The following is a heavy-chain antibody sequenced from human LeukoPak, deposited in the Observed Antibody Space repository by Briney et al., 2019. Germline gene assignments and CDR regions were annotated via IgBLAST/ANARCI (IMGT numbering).Heavy chain of an antibody. CDR1: GFTFSNYA. Sequence: GGSLSLSCAASGFTFSNYAMNWVRQAPGKGLEWVSGISASGGTTYYADSVKGRFTTSRDNSKSTLYLQMNNLRADDAAVYYCGPGRDSSCWYFVDHWGQGTLVTVSS. V-gene: IGHV3-23*01. D-gene: IGHD6-13*01. CDR2: ISASGGTT. J-gene: IGHJ5*02. CDR3: GPGRDSSCWYFVDH.